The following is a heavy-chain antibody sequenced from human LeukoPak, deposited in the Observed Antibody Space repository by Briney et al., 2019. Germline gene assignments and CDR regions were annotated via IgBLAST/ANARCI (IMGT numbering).Heavy chain of an antibody. Sequence: PSQTLSLTCTVSGGSISSGGYYWSWIRQHPGKGLEWIGYIYYSGSTNYNPSLKSRVTISVDTSKNQFSLKLSSVTAADTAVYYCAREVSRLSSWYERDAFDIWGQGTMVTVSS. D-gene: IGHD6-13*01. CDR2: IYYSGST. CDR1: GGSISSGGYY. J-gene: IGHJ3*02. CDR3: AREVSRLSSWYERDAFDI. V-gene: IGHV4-31*03.